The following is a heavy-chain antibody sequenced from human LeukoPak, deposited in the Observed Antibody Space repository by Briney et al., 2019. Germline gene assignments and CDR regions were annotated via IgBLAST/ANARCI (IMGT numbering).Heavy chain of an antibody. CDR2: IWYDGTNK. CDR1: GFTFSGYG. CDR3: ARGVSRYCSGGSCYYFDY. V-gene: IGHV3-33*01. Sequence: GGSVRLSCAASGFTFSGYGMHWVRQAPGKGLEWVAVIWYDGTNKYYADSVKGRFTISRDNSKNTLFLQVNSLRAEDTALYYCARGVSRYCSGGSCYYFDYWGQGTLVTVSS. D-gene: IGHD2-15*01. J-gene: IGHJ4*02.